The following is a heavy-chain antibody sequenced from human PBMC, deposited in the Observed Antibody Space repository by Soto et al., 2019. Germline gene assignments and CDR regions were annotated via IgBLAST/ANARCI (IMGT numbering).Heavy chain of an antibody. CDR2: IKSKTDGGTT. V-gene: IGHV3-15*01. CDR3: TTDYGANSGSYSLPYFDY. CDR1: GFTFSNAW. D-gene: IGHD1-26*01. J-gene: IGHJ4*02. Sequence: PGGSLRLSCAASGFTFSNAWMSWVRQAPGKGLEWVGRIKSKTDGGTTDYAAPVKGRFTISRDDSKNTLYLQMNSLKTEDTAVYYCTTDYGANSGSYSLPYFDYWRQGTLVTVSS.